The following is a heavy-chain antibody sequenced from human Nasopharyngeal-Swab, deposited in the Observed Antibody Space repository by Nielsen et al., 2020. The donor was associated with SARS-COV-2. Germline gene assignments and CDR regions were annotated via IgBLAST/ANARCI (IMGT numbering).Heavy chain of an antibody. CDR2: ISYDGSNK. CDR3: AKDGDSGYSYGSYYGMDV. J-gene: IGHJ6*02. V-gene: IGHV3-30*18. Sequence: GESLKISCAASGFTFSSYGMHWVRRAPGKGLEWVAVISYDGSNKYYADSVKGRFTISRDNSKNTLYLQMNSLRAEDTAVYYCAKDGDSGYSYGSYYGMDVWGQGTTVTVSS. CDR1: GFTFSSYG. D-gene: IGHD5-18*01.